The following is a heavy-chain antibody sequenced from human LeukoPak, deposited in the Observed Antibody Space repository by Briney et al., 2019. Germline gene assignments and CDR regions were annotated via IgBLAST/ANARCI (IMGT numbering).Heavy chain of an antibody. J-gene: IGHJ5*02. D-gene: IGHD3-10*01. CDR3: ARAAMVRGVPGWFDP. Sequence: ASVKVSCKASGYTFTGYYMHWVRQAPGQGLEWMGWINPNSGGTNYAQKFQGRVTMTRDTSISTAYMELSRLRSDDTAVYYCARAAMVRGVPGWFDPWGQETLVTVSS. CDR1: GYTFTGYY. V-gene: IGHV1-2*02. CDR2: INPNSGGT.